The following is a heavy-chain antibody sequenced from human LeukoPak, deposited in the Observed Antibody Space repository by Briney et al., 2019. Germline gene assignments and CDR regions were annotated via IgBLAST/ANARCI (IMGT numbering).Heavy chain of an antibody. J-gene: IGHJ4*02. Sequence: GASVKVSCKASGYTFTSYGISWVRQAPGQGLEWMGWISAYNGNTNYAQKLQGRVTMTTDTSTSTAYMELRSLRSDDTAVYYCARDYYDSSGYWTVDYWGQGTLVTVSS. CDR3: ARDYYDSSGYWTVDY. D-gene: IGHD3-22*01. CDR2: ISAYNGNT. CDR1: GYTFTSYG. V-gene: IGHV1-18*01.